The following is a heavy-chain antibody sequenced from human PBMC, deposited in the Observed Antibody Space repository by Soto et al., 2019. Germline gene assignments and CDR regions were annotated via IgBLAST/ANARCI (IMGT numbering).Heavy chain of an antibody. CDR1: GFTFSDHY. Sequence: VQLVESGGGLVQPGGSLRLSCAASGFTFSDHYMDWVRQAPGKGLEWVGRTRNKANSYTTEYAASVKGRFTISRDDSKNSLYLQMNSLKTEDTAVYYCARGPPIYDFWSGTLDYWGQGTLVTVSS. D-gene: IGHD3-3*01. CDR3: ARGPPIYDFWSGTLDY. V-gene: IGHV3-72*01. J-gene: IGHJ4*02. CDR2: TRNKANSYTT.